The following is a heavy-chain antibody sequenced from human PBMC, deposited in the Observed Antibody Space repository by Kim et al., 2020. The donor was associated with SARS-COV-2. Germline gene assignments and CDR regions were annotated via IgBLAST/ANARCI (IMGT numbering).Heavy chain of an antibody. CDR3: ARRAVSHYYFDY. CDR2: T. D-gene: IGHD3-10*01. Sequence: TSYAQKFQDRVTMTRDTSTSTVYMELSSLRAEDTAVYYCARRAVSHYYFDYWGQGTLVTVSS. J-gene: IGHJ4*02. V-gene: IGHV1-46*01.